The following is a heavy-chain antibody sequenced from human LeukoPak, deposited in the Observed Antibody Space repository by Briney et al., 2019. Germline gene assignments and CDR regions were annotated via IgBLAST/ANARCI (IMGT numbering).Heavy chain of an antibody. Sequence: GGSLRLSCASSGFTFSSSWMSWVRQAPGKGLEWVAHIKQDGSEKYYVDSVKGRFTIPRDIAKNSLYLQMNSLRAEDTAIYYCASGSLWSPNWFDPWGQGTLVTVSS. D-gene: IGHD3-10*01. J-gene: IGHJ5*02. V-gene: IGHV3-7*01. CDR2: IKQDGSEK. CDR3: ASGSLWSPNWFDP. CDR1: GFTFSSSW.